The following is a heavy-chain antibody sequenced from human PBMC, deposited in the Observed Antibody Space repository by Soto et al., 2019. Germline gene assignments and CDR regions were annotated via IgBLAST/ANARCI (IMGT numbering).Heavy chain of an antibody. CDR3: ARGRTYYYDSSGYYYLFYWFDP. V-gene: IGHV4-34*01. Sequence: PSETLSLTCAVYGGSFSGYYWSWIRQPPGKGLGWVGEINHSGSTNYNPSLKSRVTISVDTSKNQFSLKLSSVTAADTAVYYCARGRTYYYDSSGYYYLFYWFDPWGQGTLVTVSS. CDR1: GGSFSGYY. D-gene: IGHD3-22*01. J-gene: IGHJ5*02. CDR2: INHSGST.